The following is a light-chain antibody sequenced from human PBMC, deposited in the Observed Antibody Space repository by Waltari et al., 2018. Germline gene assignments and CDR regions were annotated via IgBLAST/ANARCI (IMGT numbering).Light chain of an antibody. Sequence: EIVLTQSPATLSLSPGERATLSCRASQDISNYLGWYQQKLGQAPRLLIYDASKRATGIPARFSGSGSATDFTLTISRLEPEDFAVYYCQQRSEWPLTFGGGTKVEIK. CDR1: QDISNY. V-gene: IGKV3-11*01. J-gene: IGKJ4*01. CDR3: QQRSEWPLT. CDR2: DAS.